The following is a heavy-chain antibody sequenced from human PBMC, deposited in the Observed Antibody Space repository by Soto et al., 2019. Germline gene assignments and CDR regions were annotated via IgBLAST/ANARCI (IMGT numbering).Heavy chain of an antibody. J-gene: IGHJ5*02. V-gene: IGHV1-18*01. Sequence: ASVKVSCKSSGYTFSMSGISWVRQAPGQGLEWKGWISGYNGNTNYEQKFQDRVTMTTDTSTSTSYMELRSLRSDDTALYYCARVRGYSSSWYGWFDPWGQGTLVTVSS. D-gene: IGHD6-13*01. CDR1: GYTFSMSG. CDR2: ISGYNGNT. CDR3: ARVRGYSSSWYGWFDP.